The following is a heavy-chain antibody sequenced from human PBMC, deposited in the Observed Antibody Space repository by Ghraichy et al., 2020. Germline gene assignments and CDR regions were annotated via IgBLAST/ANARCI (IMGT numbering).Heavy chain of an antibody. CDR1: GFTFDDYT. CDR2: ISWDGGST. V-gene: IGHV3-43*01. J-gene: IGHJ5*02. CDR3: AKDILPVVAAPWFDP. D-gene: IGHD5-12*01. Sequence: GGSLRLSCAASGFTFDDYTMHWVRQAPGKGLEWVSLISWDGGSTYYADSVKGRFTISRDNSKNSLYLQMNSLRTEDTALYYCAKDILPVVAAPWFDPWGQGTLVTVSS.